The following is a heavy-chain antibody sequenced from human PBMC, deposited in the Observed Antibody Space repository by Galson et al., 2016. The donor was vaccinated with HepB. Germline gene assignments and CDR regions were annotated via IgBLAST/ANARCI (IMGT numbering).Heavy chain of an antibody. CDR1: GFTFSRYG. CDR3: ARDLHTAVFNVANFDN. V-gene: IGHV3-33*01. D-gene: IGHD6-19*01. CDR2: IWHDGNNK. Sequence: SLRLSCAASGFTFSRYGMHWVRQAPGKGLEWVAVIWHDGNNKYYADSVKGRFTIARDNSQSTLYLQMNSLRAEDTALYYCARDLHTAVFNVANFDNWGQGTLVTVSS. J-gene: IGHJ4*02.